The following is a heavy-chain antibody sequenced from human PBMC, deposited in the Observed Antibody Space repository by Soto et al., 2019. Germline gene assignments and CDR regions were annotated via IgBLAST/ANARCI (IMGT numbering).Heavy chain of an antibody. CDR1: GFTFSSYG. D-gene: IGHD4-17*01. CDR3: ARDNRYGDYWYFDL. CDR2: IWYDGSNK. Sequence: GGSLRLSCAASGFTFSSYGMHWVRQAPGKGLEWVAVIWYDGSNKYYADSVKGRFTISRDNSKNSLYLQMNSLKTEDTAVYYCARDNRYGDYWYFDLWGRGTLVTVSS. J-gene: IGHJ2*01. V-gene: IGHV3-33*01.